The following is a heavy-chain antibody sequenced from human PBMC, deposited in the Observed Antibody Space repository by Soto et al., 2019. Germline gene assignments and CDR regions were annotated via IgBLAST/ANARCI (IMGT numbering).Heavy chain of an antibody. CDR2: INIVGGAT. CDR1: GFTFSNYA. J-gene: IGHJ4*02. CDR3: TKNYYFDS. V-gene: IGHV3-23*01. Sequence: EVQLLESGEGLVQPGGSLRLSCAASGFTFSNYAMSWVRQAPGKALEWVSSINIVGGATNYADSVRGRFTMSRDDSRNTVFLQMNSLRAEDTAVYYCTKNYYFDSWGQGTLVTVSS.